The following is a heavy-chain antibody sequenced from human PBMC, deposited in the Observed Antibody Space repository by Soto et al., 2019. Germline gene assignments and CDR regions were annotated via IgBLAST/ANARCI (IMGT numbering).Heavy chain of an antibody. CDR3: ARGMTTVTTIDY. Sequence: SGTLSLTCTVSCVSITSHYWSWIRQSPGEGLEWIGYVHYSGSTNYNPPLKSRVTISIDRSKNQFSLKLCSVTAADTAVYYCARGMTTVTTIDYWGQGTLVAVSS. V-gene: IGHV4-59*11. CDR2: VHYSGST. J-gene: IGHJ4*02. CDR1: CVSITSHY. D-gene: IGHD4-4*01.